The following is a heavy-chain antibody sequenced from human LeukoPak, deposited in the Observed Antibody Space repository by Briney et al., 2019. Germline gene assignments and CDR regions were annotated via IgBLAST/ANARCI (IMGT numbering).Heavy chain of an antibody. Sequence: SQTLSLTCTVSGGSISSGDYYWSWIRQPPGKGLEWIGYIYYSGSTYYNPSLKSRVTISVDTSKNHFSLRLSSVTAADTAVYYCASRAHCSGGSCYGNWFDPWGQGTLVTVSS. V-gene: IGHV4-30-4*01. CDR2: IYYSGST. D-gene: IGHD2-15*01. CDR3: ASRAHCSGGSCYGNWFDP. J-gene: IGHJ5*02. CDR1: GGSISSGDYY.